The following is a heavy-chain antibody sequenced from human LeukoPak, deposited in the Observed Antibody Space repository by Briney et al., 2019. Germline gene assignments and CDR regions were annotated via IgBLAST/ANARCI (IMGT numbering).Heavy chain of an antibody. Sequence: PGVSLRLSCAASGFTFSSYWMHWVRQAPGKGLVWVSRINSDGSSTSYADSVKGRFTISRDNAKNTLYLQMNSLRAEDTAVYYCARVGYSSSWYVREYYYYMDVWGKGTTVTVSS. V-gene: IGHV3-74*01. CDR3: ARVGYSSSWYVREYYYYMDV. D-gene: IGHD6-13*01. J-gene: IGHJ6*03. CDR2: INSDGSST. CDR1: GFTFSSYW.